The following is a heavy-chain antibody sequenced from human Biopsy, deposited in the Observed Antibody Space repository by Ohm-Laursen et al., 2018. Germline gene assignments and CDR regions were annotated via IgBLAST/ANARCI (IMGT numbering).Heavy chain of an antibody. CDR2: INIDGSTT. V-gene: IGHV3-74*01. D-gene: IGHD3-10*01. Sequence: GSLRLSCAASGFSFSSYWMHWVRQGPGKGLVWVSRINIDGSTTRYADSVKGRFTISRDNAKNTLYLQMNSLRAADTAVYYCARDRYYGSENYFSHYNMDVWGQGTTVTVSS. CDR3: ARDRYYGSENYFSHYNMDV. J-gene: IGHJ6*03. CDR1: GFSFSSYW.